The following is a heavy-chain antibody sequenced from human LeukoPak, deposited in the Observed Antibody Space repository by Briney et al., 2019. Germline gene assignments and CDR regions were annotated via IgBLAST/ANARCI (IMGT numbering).Heavy chain of an antibody. CDR3: ARVTYYYDSSGYYYFDY. D-gene: IGHD3-22*01. J-gene: IGHJ4*02. CDR2: IYHSGST. Sequence: SETLSLTCTVSGASVRSDRWNWIRQPPGKGLEWIGYIYHSGSTYYNPSLKSRVTISVDTSKNQFSLKLSSVTAADTAVYYCARVTYYYDSSGYYYFDYWGQGTLVTVSS. V-gene: IGHV4-59*02. CDR1: GASVRSDR.